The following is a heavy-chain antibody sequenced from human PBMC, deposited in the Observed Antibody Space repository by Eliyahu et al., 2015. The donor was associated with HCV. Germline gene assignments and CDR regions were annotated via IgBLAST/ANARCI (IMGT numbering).Heavy chain of an antibody. V-gene: IGHV4-61*02. D-gene: IGHD6-13*01. CDR2: IYTSGST. CDR1: GGSISSGSYY. J-gene: IGHJ5*02. Sequence: QLQESGPGLVKPSQTLSLTCTVSGGSISSGSYYWSWIRQPAGKGLEWIGRIYTSGSTNYNPSLKSRVTISVDTSKNQFSLKLSSVTAADTAVYYCARAAAGSAFDPWGQGTLVTVSS. CDR3: ARAAAGSAFDP.